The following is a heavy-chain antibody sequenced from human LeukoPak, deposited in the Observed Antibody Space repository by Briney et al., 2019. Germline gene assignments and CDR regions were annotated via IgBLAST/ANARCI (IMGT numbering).Heavy chain of an antibody. D-gene: IGHD6-6*01. J-gene: IGHJ4*02. V-gene: IGHV3-7*01. CDR1: GFSFGNFW. CDR2: MKGDGSPT. Sequence: PGGSLRLSCAASGFSFGNFWMRWVRQAPGRGLQWVAGMKGDGSPTYYVDSVKGRFIISRDNARNSLYLQMNSLRAEDTAVYYCARDNFPYSSSSNLGYGGQGTLVTVSS. CDR3: ARDNFPYSSSSNLGY.